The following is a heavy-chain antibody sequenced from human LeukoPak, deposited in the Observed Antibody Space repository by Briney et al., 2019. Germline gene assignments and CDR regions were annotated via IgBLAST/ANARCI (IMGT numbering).Heavy chain of an antibody. J-gene: IGHJ6*03. D-gene: IGHD1-14*01. CDR3: AGANHMDDYYYYYYMDV. V-gene: IGHV1-69*05. CDR2: IIPIFGTA. CDR1: GGTFSSYA. Sequence: SVKVSCKASGGTFSSYAISWVRQAPGQGLEWVGGIIPIFGTANYAQKFQGRVTITTDESTSTAYMELSSLRSEDTAVYYCAGANHMDDYYYYYYMDVWGKGTTVTVSS.